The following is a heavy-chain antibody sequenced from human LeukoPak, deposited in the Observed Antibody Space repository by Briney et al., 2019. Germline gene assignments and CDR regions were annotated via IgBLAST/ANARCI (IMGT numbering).Heavy chain of an antibody. CDR1: GLTFSSYA. Sequence: PGGSLRLSCAASGLTFSSYAMSWVRQAPGKGLEWVSAISGSGGSTYYADSVKGRFTISRDNSKNTLYLQMNSLRAEDTAVYYCAKGPGSGIRGNWFDPWGQGTLVTVSS. J-gene: IGHJ5*02. CDR2: ISGSGGST. D-gene: IGHD2-15*01. CDR3: AKGPGSGIRGNWFDP. V-gene: IGHV3-23*01.